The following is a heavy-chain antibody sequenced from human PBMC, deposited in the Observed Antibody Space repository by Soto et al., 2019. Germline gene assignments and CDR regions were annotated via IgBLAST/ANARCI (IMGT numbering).Heavy chain of an antibody. J-gene: IGHJ4*02. CDR2: ISSSSYI. CDR1: GFTFSSYS. Sequence: EVQLVESGGGLVKPGGSLRLSCAASGFTFSSYSMNWVRQAPGKGLEWVSSISSSSYIYYADSVKGRFTISRDNAKNSLYLQMNSLRAEDTAVYYCARDRLDTMVRGGENNFDYWGQGTLVAVSS. D-gene: IGHD3-10*01. CDR3: ARDRLDTMVRGGENNFDY. V-gene: IGHV3-21*01.